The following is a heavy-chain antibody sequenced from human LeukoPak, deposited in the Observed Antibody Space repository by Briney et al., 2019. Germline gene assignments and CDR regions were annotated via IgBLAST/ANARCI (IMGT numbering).Heavy chain of an antibody. CDR2: ISSSGSTI. CDR1: GFTFSDYY. J-gene: IGHJ6*03. V-gene: IGHV3-11*04. CDR3: ARDPSGASSSYYYYMDV. D-gene: IGHD1-26*01. Sequence: PWGSLRLSCAASGFTFSDYYMSWIRQAPGKGLEWVSYISSSGSTIYYADSVKGRFTISRDNAKNSLYLQMNSLRAEDTAVYYCARDPSGASSSYYYYMDVWGKGTTVTVSS.